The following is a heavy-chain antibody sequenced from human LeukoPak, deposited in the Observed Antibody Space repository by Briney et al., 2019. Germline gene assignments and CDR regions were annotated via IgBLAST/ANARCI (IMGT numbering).Heavy chain of an antibody. V-gene: IGHV1-69-2*01. CDR1: GYTFTDYY. J-gene: IGHJ4*02. Sequence: ASVKISCKASGYTFTDYYMHWVQQAPGKGLEWMGLVDPEDGETIYAEKFQGRVTIIADTSTDTAYMELSSLRSEDTAVYYCATGPTGTLDYWGQGTLVTVSS. D-gene: IGHD1-1*01. CDR2: VDPEDGET. CDR3: ATGPTGTLDY.